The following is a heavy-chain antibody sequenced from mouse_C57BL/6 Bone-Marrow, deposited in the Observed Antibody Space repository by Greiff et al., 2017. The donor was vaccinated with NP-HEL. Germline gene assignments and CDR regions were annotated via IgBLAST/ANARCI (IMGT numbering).Heavy chain of an antibody. CDR1: GFTFKNTY. CDR2: IDPASGNT. D-gene: IGHD2-3*01. J-gene: IGHJ1*03. V-gene: IGHV14-3*01. CDR3: AHAGYYLSWYFDV. Sequence: EVQLQQSVAELVRPGASVKLSCTASGFTFKNTYMHWVKQRPEQGLEWIGRIDPASGNTKYAAKFKGKAPLTEDTSSNTAYLHLSSLTSADTAIYYCAHAGYYLSWYFDVWGTGTAVTVSS.